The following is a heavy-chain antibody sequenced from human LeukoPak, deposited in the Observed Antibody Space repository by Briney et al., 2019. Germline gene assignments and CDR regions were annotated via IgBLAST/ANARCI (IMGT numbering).Heavy chain of an antibody. Sequence: ASVKVSCKSSGYTFTNFGITRVREAPGQGLEWVGWITAYNGNTNYAQKVQGRVTMTTDPSTSTAYMELTSLRSVDTDVYYCARALDLRNWYFDLWGSGTLVTVSS. J-gene: IGHJ2*01. CDR2: ITAYNGNT. D-gene: IGHD3-9*01. CDR1: GYTFTNFG. CDR3: ARALDLRNWYFDL. V-gene: IGHV1-18*01.